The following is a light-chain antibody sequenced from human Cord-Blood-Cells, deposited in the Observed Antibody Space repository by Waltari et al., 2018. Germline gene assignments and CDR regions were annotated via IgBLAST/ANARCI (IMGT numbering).Light chain of an antibody. CDR3: QQYYSTPLT. J-gene: IGKJ4*01. CDR2: WAS. V-gene: IGKV4-1*01. Sequence: DIVMTQSPDSLAVSLGERAPTNCQSSPSVLYSSNNKNYLAWYQQKPGQPPKLLIYWASTRESGVPDRFSGSGSGTDFTLTISSLQAEDVAVYYCQQYYSTPLTFGGGTKVEIK. CDR1: PSVLYSSNNKNY.